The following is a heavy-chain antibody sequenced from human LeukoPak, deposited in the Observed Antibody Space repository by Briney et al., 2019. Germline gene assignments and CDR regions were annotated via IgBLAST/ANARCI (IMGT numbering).Heavy chain of an antibody. D-gene: IGHD3-10*01. CDR2: IYYSGST. J-gene: IGHJ5*02. V-gene: IGHV4-31*03. Sequence: SETLSLTCTVSGGSISSGGYYWRWIRQHPGKGLEWIGYIYYSGSTYYNPSLKSRVTISVDTSKNQFSLKLSSVIAADTAVYYCASRRARGNWFDPWGQGTLVTVSS. CDR1: GGSISSGGYY. CDR3: ASRRARGNWFDP.